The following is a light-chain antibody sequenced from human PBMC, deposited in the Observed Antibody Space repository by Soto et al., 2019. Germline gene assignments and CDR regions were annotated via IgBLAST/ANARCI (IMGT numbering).Light chain of an antibody. V-gene: IGKV3-20*01. CDR2: GAS. J-gene: IGKJ4*01. CDR3: QQYGSSPLT. CDR1: QSVSSSY. Sequence: EIVFTQSPGTLSLSPGERATLSCRASQSVSSSYLAWYQQKPGQTPRLLIYGASSTATRIPDRFSGSGSGTDFTRTISSLEPEDFAVYYCQQYGSSPLTFGGGTRVESK.